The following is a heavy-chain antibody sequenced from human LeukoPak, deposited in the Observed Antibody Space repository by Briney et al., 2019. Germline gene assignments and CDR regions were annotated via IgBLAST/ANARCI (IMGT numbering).Heavy chain of an antibody. CDR2: ISGSGGST. CDR3: ARHSRVGVLI. CDR1: GFTFSSYG. J-gene: IGHJ3*02. V-gene: IGHV3-23*01. Sequence: GGSLRLSCAASGFTFSSYGMSWVRQAPGKGLEWVSAISGSGGSTYYADSVKGRFTISRDNSKNTLYLQMNSLRAEDTAVYYCARHSRVGVLIWGQGTMVTVSS. D-gene: IGHD1-26*01.